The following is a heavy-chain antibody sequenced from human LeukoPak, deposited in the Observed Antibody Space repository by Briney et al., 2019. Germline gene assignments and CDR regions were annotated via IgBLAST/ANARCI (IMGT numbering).Heavy chain of an antibody. CDR1: GFTFSSYA. CDR2: IKQDGSEI. D-gene: IGHD1-26*01. J-gene: IGHJ4*02. V-gene: IGHV3-7*01. Sequence: GSLRLSCAASGFTFSSYAMSWVRQAPGKGPGWVANIKQDGSEIYYVDSVKGRFTISRDNAKNSLFLQMNSLRAEDTAVYYCARDKAVGPTLLDYWGQGTLVTVSS. CDR3: ARDKAVGPTLLDY.